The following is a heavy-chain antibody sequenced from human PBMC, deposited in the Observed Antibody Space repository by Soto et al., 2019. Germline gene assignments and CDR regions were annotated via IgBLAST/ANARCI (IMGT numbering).Heavy chain of an antibody. CDR1: GFTFSSYG. V-gene: IGHV3-30*03. CDR2: ISYDGSNK. J-gene: IGHJ6*02. Sequence: QVQLVESGGGVVQPGRSLRLSCAASGFTFSSYGMHWVRQAPGKGLEWVAVISYDGSNKYYADSVKGRFTISRDNSKNTLYLQXXSLRAEXXXXXXXXXEGQYYDILTGYRSYYGMDVWGQGTTVTVSS. CDR3: XXEGQYYDILTGYRSYYGMDV. D-gene: IGHD3-9*01.